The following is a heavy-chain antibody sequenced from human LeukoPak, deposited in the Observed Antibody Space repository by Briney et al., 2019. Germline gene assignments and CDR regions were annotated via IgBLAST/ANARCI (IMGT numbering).Heavy chain of an antibody. CDR2: INPNSGGT. J-gene: IGHJ5*02. Sequence: ASVKVSCKASGYTFIGYYMHWVRQAPGQGLEWMGWINPNSGGTNYAQKFQGRVTMTRDTSISTAYMELSRLRSDDTAVYYCATNYGSGSYYPLKSNWFDPWSQGTLVTVSS. CDR3: ATNYGSGSYYPLKSNWFDP. CDR1: GYTFIGYY. V-gene: IGHV1-2*02. D-gene: IGHD3-10*01.